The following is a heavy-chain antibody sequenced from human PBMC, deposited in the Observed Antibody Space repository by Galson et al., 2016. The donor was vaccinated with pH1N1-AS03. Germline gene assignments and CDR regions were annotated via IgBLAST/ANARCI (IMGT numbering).Heavy chain of an antibody. CDR1: GGSLTDYQ. D-gene: IGHD6-13*01. Sequence: ETLSLTCTVSGGSLTDYQWSWIRQSPGKGLEWIGEISHSGITDYNPSLKSRVSISVDTSKDQFSLNLSSMTAADAAVYYCARGNPFLGSSWYEDSWGQGTLVIVFS. J-gene: IGHJ4*02. V-gene: IGHV4-34*01. CDR3: ARGNPFLGSSWYEDS. CDR2: ISHSGIT.